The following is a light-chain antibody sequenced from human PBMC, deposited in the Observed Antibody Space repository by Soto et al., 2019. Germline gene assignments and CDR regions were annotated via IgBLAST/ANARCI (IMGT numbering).Light chain of an antibody. CDR1: QNVYNN. CDR3: QQCRNWPLT. J-gene: IGKJ4*02. CDR2: DAS. Sequence: EIVMTQSPATLSVSPGEGATLSCKASQNVYNNLAWYQQRPGQPPRLLIYDASTRATVISARFSGSGYGTEFTLTISSLQSEDFAVYFCQQCRNWPLTFGGGTKVDIK. V-gene: IGKV3-15*01.